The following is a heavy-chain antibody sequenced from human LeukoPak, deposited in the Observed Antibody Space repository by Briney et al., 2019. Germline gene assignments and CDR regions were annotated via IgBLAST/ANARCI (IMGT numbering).Heavy chain of an antibody. D-gene: IGHD2-15*01. CDR1: GGSISSSSYY. CDR3: ARHSGYCSGGSCWGVFDY. V-gene: IGHV4-39*01. Sequence: PSETLSLTCTVSGGSISSSSYYWGWIRQPPGKGLEWIGSIYYSGSTYYNPSLKSRVTISVDTSKNQFSLKLSSVTAADTAVYYCARHSGYCSGGSCWGVFDYWGQGTLVTVSS. J-gene: IGHJ4*02. CDR2: IYYSGST.